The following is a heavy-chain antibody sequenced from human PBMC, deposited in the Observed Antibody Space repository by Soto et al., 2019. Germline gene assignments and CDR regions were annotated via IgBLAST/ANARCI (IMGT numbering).Heavy chain of an antibody. CDR2: IIPILGIA. D-gene: IGHD3-3*01. J-gene: IGHJ6*03. CDR1: GGTFSSYT. Sequence: SVKVSCKASGGTFSSYTISWVRQAPGQGLEWMGRIIPILGIANYAQKFQGRVTITADKSTSTAYMELSSLRSEDTAAYYCARANYDFWSGYYTAGYYYYMDVWGKGTTVTVSS. CDR3: ARANYDFWSGYYTAGYYYYMDV. V-gene: IGHV1-69*02.